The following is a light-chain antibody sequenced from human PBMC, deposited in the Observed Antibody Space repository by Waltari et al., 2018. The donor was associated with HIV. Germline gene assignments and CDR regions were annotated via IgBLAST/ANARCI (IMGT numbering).Light chain of an antibody. CDR1: SSDGGGYNY. CDR3: CSYAGSYTYVV. V-gene: IGLV2-11*01. J-gene: IGLJ2*01. CDR2: DVS. Sequence: QSALTQPRSVSGSPGQSVTISCTGTSSDGGGYNYVSWYQQHPGKAPKLMIYDVSKRPSGVPDRFSGSKSGNTASLTISGLQAEDEADCYCCSYAGSYTYVVFGGGTKLTVL.